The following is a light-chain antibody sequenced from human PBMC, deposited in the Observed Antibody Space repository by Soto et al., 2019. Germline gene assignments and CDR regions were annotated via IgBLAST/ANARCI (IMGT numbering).Light chain of an antibody. Sequence: QSALTQPASVSGSPGQSTTISCTGTSSDVGGYNYVSWYQQHPGKAPKLMIYDVSNRPSGVSNRFSGSKSGNTASLTISGLQAEDEADYYCSSYTSSSTSFGTGTKVT. CDR3: SSYTSSSTS. CDR2: DVS. J-gene: IGLJ1*01. V-gene: IGLV2-14*01. CDR1: SSDVGGYNY.